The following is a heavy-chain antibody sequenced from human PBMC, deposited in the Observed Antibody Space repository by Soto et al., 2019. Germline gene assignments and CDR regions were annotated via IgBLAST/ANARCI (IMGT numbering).Heavy chain of an antibody. V-gene: IGHV3-53*01. Sequence: GGSLRLSCAASGVTVSSNYMSWVRQAPGKGLEWVSVIYSGGSTYYADSVKGRFTISRDNSKNTLYLQMNSLRAEDTAVYYCARKDVFSYDAFDIWGQGTMVTVSS. CDR2: IYSGGST. J-gene: IGHJ3*02. CDR1: GVTVSSNY. D-gene: IGHD3-9*01. CDR3: ARKDVFSYDAFDI.